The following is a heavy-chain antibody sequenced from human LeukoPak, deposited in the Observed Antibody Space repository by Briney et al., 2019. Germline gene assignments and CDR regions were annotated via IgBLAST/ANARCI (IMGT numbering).Heavy chain of an antibody. CDR3: ASGYCSGGSCYSEFPFDY. CDR2: IYYSGST. J-gene: IGHJ4*02. V-gene: IGHV4-30-4*01. D-gene: IGHD2-15*01. Sequence: SQTLSLTCTVSGGSFSSGDYYWSWIRQPPGKGLEWIGYIYYSGSTYYNPSLKSRVTISVDTSKNQFSLKLSSVTAADTAVYYCASGYCSGGSCYSEFPFDYWGQGTLVTVSS. CDR1: GGSFSSGDYY.